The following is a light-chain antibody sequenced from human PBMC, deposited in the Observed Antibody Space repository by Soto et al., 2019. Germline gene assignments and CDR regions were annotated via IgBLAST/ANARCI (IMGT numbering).Light chain of an antibody. CDR1: QGISSC. V-gene: IGKV1-12*01. Sequence: DIQMTQSPSSLSSTVGDRVTITCRASQGISSCLAWYQQKPGKAPTLLIYAASSLQSGVPSRFSGSGSGTDFTLTISSLQAEDFAIYYCQPANSFPLTFGGGTKVEIK. CDR3: QPANSFPLT. CDR2: AAS. J-gene: IGKJ4*01.